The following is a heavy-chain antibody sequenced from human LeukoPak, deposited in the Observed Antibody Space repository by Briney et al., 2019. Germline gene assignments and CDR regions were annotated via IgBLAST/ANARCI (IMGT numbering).Heavy chain of an antibody. D-gene: IGHD3-3*01. CDR1: GGSISSSSYD. CDR3: ARQEEYYDFWSGYYKASNWFDP. CDR2: IYHSGST. V-gene: IGHV4-39*01. J-gene: IGHJ5*02. Sequence: SETLSLTCTVSGGSISSSSYDWGWIRQPPGKGLEWIGSIYHSGSTYYNPSLKSRVTISVDTSKNQFSLKLSSVTAADTAVYYCARQEEYYDFWSGYYKASNWFDPWGQGTLVTVSS.